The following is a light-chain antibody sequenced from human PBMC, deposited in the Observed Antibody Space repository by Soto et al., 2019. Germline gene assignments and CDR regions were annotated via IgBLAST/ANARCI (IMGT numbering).Light chain of an antibody. J-gene: IGKJ1*01. V-gene: IGKV1-5*03. Sequence: DIQMTQSPSTLSASVGDRVTITCRASQSISSWLAWYQQKPGKAPKLLIYKASSLESGVPSRFSGSGSGTEFTLTITSLQPEDFATYFCLLHKSYVWTFGQGTKVDIK. CDR1: QSISSW. CDR3: LLHKSYVWT. CDR2: KAS.